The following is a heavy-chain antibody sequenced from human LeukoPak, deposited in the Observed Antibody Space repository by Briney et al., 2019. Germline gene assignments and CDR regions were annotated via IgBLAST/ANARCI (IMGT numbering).Heavy chain of an antibody. D-gene: IGHD4-17*01. Sequence: GASVKVSCKASGYTFTGYYMHWVRQAPGQGLEWMGWINPNSGGTNYAQKFQGRVTMTRDTSISTAYMELNRLRSDDTAVYYCARGGPVAYYGWFDPWGRGTLVTVSS. CDR2: INPNSGGT. CDR3: ARGGPVAYYGWFDP. V-gene: IGHV1-2*02. CDR1: GYTFTGYY. J-gene: IGHJ5*02.